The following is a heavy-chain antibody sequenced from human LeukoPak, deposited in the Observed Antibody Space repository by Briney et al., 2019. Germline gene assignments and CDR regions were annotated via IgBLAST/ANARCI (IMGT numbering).Heavy chain of an antibody. CDR2: ISGSGSIT. Sequence: GGSLRLSCAASGSLFTFSNSWMPWVRQAPGKGLEWVSAISGSGSITYYADSVKGRFTISRDNSKNTLYLQMNSLRAEDTAVYYCARDLRYYYDSSGYYHPYYFDYWGQGTLVTVSS. V-gene: IGHV3-23*01. CDR1: GSLFTFSNSW. D-gene: IGHD3-22*01. CDR3: ARDLRYYYDSSGYYHPYYFDY. J-gene: IGHJ4*02.